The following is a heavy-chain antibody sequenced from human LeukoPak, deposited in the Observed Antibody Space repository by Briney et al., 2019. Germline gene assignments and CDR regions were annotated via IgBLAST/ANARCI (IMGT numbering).Heavy chain of an antibody. CDR1: GFTFSSFD. V-gene: IGHV3-21*01. J-gene: IGHJ5*02. CDR2: IGTSSRYI. D-gene: IGHD2-2*01. CDR3: ARADCSGSTCYLRRSWFDP. Sequence: GGSLRLSCAASGFTFSSFDMNWVRQAPGKGLEWVSSIGTSSRYIYYRDSVKGRFTISRDDAKNSLYLQMNSLRVEDTAVYYCARADCSGSTCYLRRSWFDPWGQGTLVTVSS.